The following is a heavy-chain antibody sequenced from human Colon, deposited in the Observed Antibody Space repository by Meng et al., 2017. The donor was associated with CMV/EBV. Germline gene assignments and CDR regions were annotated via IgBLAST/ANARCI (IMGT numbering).Heavy chain of an antibody. CDR1: EFTFSTYW. J-gene: IGHJ3*02. CDR2: ISKDGAIT. Sequence: AASEFTFSTYWMHWVRQAPGKGLVWVSRISKDGAITTYADSVKGRFSISRDNAKNTLHLQMNSLRDEDTAVYYCARGNGNYYDAFDIWGQGTMVTVSS. CDR3: ARGNGNYYDAFDI. V-gene: IGHV3-74*01. D-gene: IGHD1-26*01.